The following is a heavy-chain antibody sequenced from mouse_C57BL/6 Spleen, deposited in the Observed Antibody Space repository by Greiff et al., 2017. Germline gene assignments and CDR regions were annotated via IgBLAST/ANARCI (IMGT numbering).Heavy chain of an antibody. CDR3: SSEGLLGYWYFDV. CDR2: INPNNGGT. CDR1: GYTFTDYY. D-gene: IGHD1-1*01. V-gene: IGHV1-26*01. Sequence: EVQLQQSGPELVKPGASVKISCKASGYTFTDYYMNWVKQSHGKSLEWIGDINPNNGGTSSNQKFKGKATLTVDKSSSTAYMELRSLTSADYAVYYCSSEGLLGYWYFDVWGSGTSDTVSS. J-gene: IGHJ1*01.